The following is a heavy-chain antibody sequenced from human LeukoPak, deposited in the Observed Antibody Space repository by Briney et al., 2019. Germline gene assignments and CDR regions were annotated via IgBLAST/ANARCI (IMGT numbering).Heavy chain of an antibody. Sequence: PSETLSLTCTVSGGSISSGGYYWSWIRQHPGKGLEWIGSIYYSGSTYYNPSLKSRVTISVDTSKNQFSLKLSSVTAADTAVYYCATTGHYYYYYGMDVWGQGTTVTVSS. V-gene: IGHV4-39*01. CDR1: GGSISSGGYY. J-gene: IGHJ6*02. CDR2: IYYSGST. CDR3: ATTGHYYYYYGMDV. D-gene: IGHD4-17*01.